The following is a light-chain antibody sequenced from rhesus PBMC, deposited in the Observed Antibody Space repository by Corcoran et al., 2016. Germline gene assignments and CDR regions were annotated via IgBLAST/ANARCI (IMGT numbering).Light chain of an antibody. CDR1: YNAIGGYDY. CDR2: EVS. Sequence: QAALTQPRSVSGSPGQSVTISCTGTYNAIGGYDYVSWYLQHPGTAPKLMIYEVSKRPSGVSDRFSGSRSGTTASLTISGRQAEDESDYYCSSYAGSNTDVFGSGTKLTVL. J-gene: IGLJ6*01. V-gene: IGLV2-32*02. CDR3: SSYAGSNTDV.